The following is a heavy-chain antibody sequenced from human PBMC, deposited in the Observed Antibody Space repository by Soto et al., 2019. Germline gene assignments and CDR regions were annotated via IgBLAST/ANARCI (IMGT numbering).Heavy chain of an antibody. D-gene: IGHD3-3*01. Sequence: SETLSLTCTVSGGSISSYYWSWIRQPPGKGLEWIGYIYYSGSTNYNPSLKSRVTISVDTSKNQFSLKLSSVTAADTAVYYCASTIFGVVMKSYYYYYYMDVWGKGTTVTVSS. CDR2: IYYSGST. CDR3: ASTIFGVVMKSYYYYYYMDV. J-gene: IGHJ6*03. V-gene: IGHV4-59*08. CDR1: GGSISSYY.